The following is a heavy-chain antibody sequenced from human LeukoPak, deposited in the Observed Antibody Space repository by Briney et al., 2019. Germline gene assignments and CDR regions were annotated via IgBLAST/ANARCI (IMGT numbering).Heavy chain of an antibody. CDR2: ISYDGSNE. CDR3: ARDGRRYTAMGYNWFDP. CDR1: GFTLSSYA. V-gene: IGHV3-30-3*01. D-gene: IGHD5-18*01. J-gene: IGHJ5*02. Sequence: GGSLRLSCAVFGFTLSSYAMHWVRQASGKGLEWVAVISYDGSNEQYADSLKGRFTISRDNSKNTLYLQMNSLRAEDTAVYYCARDGRRYTAMGYNWFDPWGQGTLVTVSS.